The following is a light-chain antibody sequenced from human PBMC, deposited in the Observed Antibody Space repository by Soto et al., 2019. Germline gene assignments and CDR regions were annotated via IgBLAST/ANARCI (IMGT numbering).Light chain of an antibody. J-gene: IGKJ4*01. CDR2: DAS. V-gene: IGKV1-33*01. CDR1: QDISNY. CDR3: QQYGHLPLT. Sequence: DIQMTQSPSSLSASVGDRVTITCQASQDISNYLNWYQQKPGKAPKLLIYDASNLQTGVPSRFSGSRSGTDFTFTISSLQPEDIATYYCQQYGHLPLTFGGGTKVDIK.